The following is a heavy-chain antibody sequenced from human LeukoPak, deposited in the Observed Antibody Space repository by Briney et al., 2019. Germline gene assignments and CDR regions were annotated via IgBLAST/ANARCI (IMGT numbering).Heavy chain of an antibody. CDR1: GYTFTSYG. V-gene: IGHV1-18*01. CDR3: ARDRGGSSGYLAAFDI. D-gene: IGHD3-22*01. CDR2: ISAYNGNT. Sequence: GASVTVSCTASGYTFTSYGISWVRQAPGQGLEWMGWISAYNGNTNYAQKLQGRVTMTTDTSTSTAYMELRSLRSGDTAVYYCARDRGGSSGYLAAFDIWGQGTMVTVSS. J-gene: IGHJ3*02.